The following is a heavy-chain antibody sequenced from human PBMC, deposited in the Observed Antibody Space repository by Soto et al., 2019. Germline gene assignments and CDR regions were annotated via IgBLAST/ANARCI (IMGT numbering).Heavy chain of an antibody. J-gene: IGHJ4*02. CDR1: GGYFIVYY. CDR3: ARVGYSSSW. Sequence: SETLYLNSAVNGGYFIVYYWSWIRQPPGKGLEWIGEINHSGSTNYNPSLKSRVTISVDTSKNQFSLKLNSVTAADTAVYYCARVGYSSSWWGQGTLVT. D-gene: IGHD6-13*01. CDR2: INHSGST. V-gene: IGHV4-34*01.